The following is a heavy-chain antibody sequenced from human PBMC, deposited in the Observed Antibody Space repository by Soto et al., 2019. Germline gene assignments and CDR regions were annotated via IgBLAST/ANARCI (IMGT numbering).Heavy chain of an antibody. CDR1: GFSLSTSGVG. CDR3: ARDSYGSGHGMDV. CDR2: IYWDDDK. J-gene: IGHJ6*02. Sequence: QITLKESGPSLVKPTQTLTLTCTFSGFSLSTSGVGVGWIRQPPGKALEWLALIYWDDDKRYNPSLKRRLTXTXDSXKNQVVLKMTNMDPVDTATYYCARDSYGSGHGMDVWGQGTTVTDSS. V-gene: IGHV2-5*02. D-gene: IGHD3-10*01.